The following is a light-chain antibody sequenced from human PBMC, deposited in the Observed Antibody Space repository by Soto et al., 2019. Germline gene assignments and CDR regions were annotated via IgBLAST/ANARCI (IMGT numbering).Light chain of an antibody. V-gene: IGLV2-8*01. CDR1: SSDVGGYNF. CDR2: EVN. J-gene: IGLJ2*01. CDR3: SSHAGINNLV. Sequence: QSALTQPPSASGSPGQSVTISCTGTSSDVGGYNFVSWYQQHPGKAPKLMIYEVNKRPSGVPDRFSGSKSGNTASLTVSGLQAEGEADYYCSSHAGINNLVFGGGTKLTVL.